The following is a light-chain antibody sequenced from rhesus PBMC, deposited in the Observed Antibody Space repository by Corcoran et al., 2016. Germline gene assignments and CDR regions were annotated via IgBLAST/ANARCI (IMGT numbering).Light chain of an antibody. Sequence: QSDLTQPPSVSKSLGQSVTISCTGTTSDIGAYNGVSWYQQYSGTAPRLLIYDLNKRPSGVSDRFSGSKSGNTASLTISGLKGEDEAHYYCCSYWTGSTYIFGSGTRLTVL. CDR1: TSDIGAYNG. J-gene: IGLJ1*01. CDR3: CSYWTGSTYI. CDR2: DLN. V-gene: IGLV2-38*01.